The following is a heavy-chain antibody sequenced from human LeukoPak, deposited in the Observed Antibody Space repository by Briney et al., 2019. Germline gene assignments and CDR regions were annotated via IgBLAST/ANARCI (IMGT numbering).Heavy chain of an antibody. Sequence: GASVKVSCKASGYTFTSYGISWVRQAPGQGLEWMGWISAYNGNTNYAQKFQGRVTMTRDTSISTAYMELSRLRSDDTAVYYCARDSGSYFLGNAFDIWGQGTMVTVSS. CDR1: GYTFTSYG. V-gene: IGHV1-18*01. CDR2: ISAYNGNT. D-gene: IGHD1-26*01. CDR3: ARDSGSYFLGNAFDI. J-gene: IGHJ3*02.